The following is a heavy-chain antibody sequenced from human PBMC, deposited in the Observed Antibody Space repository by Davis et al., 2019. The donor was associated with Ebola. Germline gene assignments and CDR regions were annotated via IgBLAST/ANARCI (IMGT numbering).Heavy chain of an antibody. Sequence: SCAISGDSVSSNSAAWNWIRQSPSRGLEWLGRTYYRSKWYNDYAVSVKSRITINPDTSKNQFSLQLSSVTAADTAVYYCAWLGRYYDSSGYYVAYYYGMDVWGKGTTVTVSS. D-gene: IGHD3-22*01. J-gene: IGHJ6*04. V-gene: IGHV6-1*01. CDR1: GDSVSSNSAA. CDR3: AWLGRYYDSSGYYVAYYYGMDV. CDR2: TYYRSKWYN.